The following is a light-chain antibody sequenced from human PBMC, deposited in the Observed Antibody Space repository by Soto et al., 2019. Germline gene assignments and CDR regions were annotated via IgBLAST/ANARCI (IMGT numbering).Light chain of an antibody. CDR3: ISYTSASTRYV. J-gene: IGLJ1*01. V-gene: IGLV2-14*01. CDR2: EVS. Sequence: QSALTQPASVSGSPGQSITISCTGTSSDVGDYNYVSWYQQHPGKAPKLMIYEVSNRPSGVSTRFSGSKSGNTASLTISGLQAEDEAEYFCISYTSASTRYVCGPGTKLTVL. CDR1: SSDVGDYNY.